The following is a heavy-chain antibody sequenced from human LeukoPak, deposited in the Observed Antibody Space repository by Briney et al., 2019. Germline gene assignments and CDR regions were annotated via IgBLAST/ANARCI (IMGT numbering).Heavy chain of an antibody. V-gene: IGHV3-30-3*01. CDR2: ISYDGSNK. Sequence: GGSLRLSCAASGFTFSSYAMHWVRQAPGKGLEWVAVISYDGSNKYYADSVKGRFTIPRDNSKNTLYLQMNSLRAEDTAVYYCARGGAYSSGWYFDYWGQGTLVTVSS. CDR3: ARGGAYSSGWYFDY. D-gene: IGHD6-19*01. J-gene: IGHJ4*02. CDR1: GFTFSSYA.